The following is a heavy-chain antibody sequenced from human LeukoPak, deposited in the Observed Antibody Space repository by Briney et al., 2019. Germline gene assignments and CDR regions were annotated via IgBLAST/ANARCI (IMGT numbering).Heavy chain of an antibody. V-gene: IGHV4-34*01. CDR3: ASQGGVTGTYVTRGVDY. CDR2: INHSGST. Sequence: SETLSLTCAVYGGSFSGYYWSWIRQPPGKGLEWIGEINHSGSTNYNPSLKGRVTISVDTSKNQFSLKLSSVTAADTAVYYCASQGGVTGTYVTRGVDYWGQGTLVTVSS. CDR1: GGSFSGYY. J-gene: IGHJ4*02. D-gene: IGHD1-7*01.